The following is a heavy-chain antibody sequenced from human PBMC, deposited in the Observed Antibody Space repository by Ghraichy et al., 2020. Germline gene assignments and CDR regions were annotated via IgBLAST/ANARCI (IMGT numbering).Heavy chain of an antibody. V-gene: IGHV3-30*18. CDR3: AKQREYTSPSYLQY. Sequence: GGSLRLSCVASGFSFSDYAMHWVRRAPGKGLEWVAVMSYDGTSQYYADSVMGRFTISRDNSRNTLFLQTSRLRPDDTAVYYCAKQREYTSPSYLQYWGRGTLVTVSS. CDR2: MSYDGTSQ. CDR1: GFSFSDYA. J-gene: IGHJ4*02. D-gene: IGHD6-6*01.